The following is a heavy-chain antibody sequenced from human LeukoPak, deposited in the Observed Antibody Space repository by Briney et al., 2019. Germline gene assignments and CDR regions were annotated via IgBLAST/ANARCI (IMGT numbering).Heavy chain of an antibody. CDR2: IYYSGST. Sequence: SETLSLTCTVSGGSISSSSYYWGWIRQPPGKGLEWIGSIYYSGSTYYNPSLKSRVTISVDTSKNQFSLKLSSVTAADTAVYYCARDGATYYDFWSGPYYFDYWGQGTLVTVSS. CDR3: ARDGATYYDFWSGPYYFDY. D-gene: IGHD3-3*01. J-gene: IGHJ4*02. CDR1: GGSISSSSYY. V-gene: IGHV4-39*07.